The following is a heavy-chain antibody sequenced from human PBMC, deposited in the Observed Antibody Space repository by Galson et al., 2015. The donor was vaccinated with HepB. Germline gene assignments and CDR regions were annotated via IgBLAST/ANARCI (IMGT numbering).Heavy chain of an antibody. V-gene: IGHV3-30-3*01. CDR1: GFTFSSYA. Sequence: SLRLSCAASGFTFSSYAMHWVRQAPGKGLEWMAVISYDGSNKYYADSVKGRFTIFRDNSKNTLYLQMNSLRAEDTAVYYCARAPYMTTVTTIDRWGQGTLVTVSS. CDR2: ISYDGSNK. J-gene: IGHJ4*02. CDR3: ARAPYMTTVTTIDR. D-gene: IGHD4-17*01.